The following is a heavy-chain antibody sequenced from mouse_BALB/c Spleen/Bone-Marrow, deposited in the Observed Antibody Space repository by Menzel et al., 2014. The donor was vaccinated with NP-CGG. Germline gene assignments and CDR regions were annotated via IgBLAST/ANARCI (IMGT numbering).Heavy chain of an antibody. CDR1: GFTFTDYY. V-gene: IGHV7-3*02. Sequence: EVQLVESGGGLVQPGGSLRLSCATSGFTFTDYYMNWVRQPPGKALEWLGFIRNKANGYTTEYSASVKGRFIISRDNSQSILDLQMNTLRAEDSATYYCARDMGGILFDSWGQGTTLTVSS. J-gene: IGHJ2*01. D-gene: IGHD4-1*01. CDR2: IRNKANGYTT. CDR3: ARDMGGILFDS.